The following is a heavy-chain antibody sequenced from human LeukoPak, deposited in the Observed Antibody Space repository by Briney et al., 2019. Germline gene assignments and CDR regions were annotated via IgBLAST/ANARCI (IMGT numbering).Heavy chain of an antibody. Sequence: GGSLRLSCAASGFTFSSYSMNWVRQAPGKGLEWVSSISSSSSYIYYADSVKGRFTISRDNAKNSLYLQMNSLRAEDTAVYYCARDEESSGWYVFDFDYWGQGTLVTVSS. J-gene: IGHJ4*02. CDR3: ARDEESSGWYVFDFDY. CDR1: GFTFSSYS. D-gene: IGHD6-19*01. CDR2: ISSSSSYI. V-gene: IGHV3-21*01.